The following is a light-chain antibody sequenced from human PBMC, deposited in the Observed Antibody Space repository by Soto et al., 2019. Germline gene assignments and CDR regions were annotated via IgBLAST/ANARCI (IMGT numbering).Light chain of an antibody. CDR2: ATS. V-gene: IGKV1-39*01. J-gene: IGKJ1*01. CDR3: QQSFTTSRT. CDR1: QNINTH. Sequence: DIQMAQSPSSLSASVGDRITISCRASQNINTHLNWYQQKSGQAPKLLIFATSNLQNGVPSRFGGSGSGTGFTLTISSLQPEDSGTYYCQQSFTTSRTFGQGTKVEIK.